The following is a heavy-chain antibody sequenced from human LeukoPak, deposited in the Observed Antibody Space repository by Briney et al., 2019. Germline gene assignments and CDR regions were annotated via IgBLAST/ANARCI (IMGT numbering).Heavy chain of an antibody. V-gene: IGHV4-4*07. CDR1: GGSISSYY. CDR2: IYTSGST. Sequence: SETLSLTCTVSGGSISSYYWSWIRQPAGKGLEWIGRIYTSGSTNYNPSLKSRVTMSVDTSKNQFSLKLSSVTDADTAMYFCARHGSGWSFDYWGQGALVTVSS. D-gene: IGHD6-19*01. CDR3: ARHGSGWSFDY. J-gene: IGHJ4*02.